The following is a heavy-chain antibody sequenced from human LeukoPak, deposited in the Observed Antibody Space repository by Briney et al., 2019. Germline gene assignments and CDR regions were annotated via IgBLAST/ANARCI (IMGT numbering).Heavy chain of an antibody. Sequence: GGSLRLSCAASGFTFSSYAMHWVRQAPGKGLEWVAVISYDGSNKYYADSVKGRFTISRDNSKNTLYLQMNSLRAEDTAVYYCARSYGSGSYYRVIDAFDIWGQGTRVTVSS. CDR2: ISYDGSNK. D-gene: IGHD3-10*01. V-gene: IGHV3-30*04. CDR1: GFTFSSYA. J-gene: IGHJ3*02. CDR3: ARSYGSGSYYRVIDAFDI.